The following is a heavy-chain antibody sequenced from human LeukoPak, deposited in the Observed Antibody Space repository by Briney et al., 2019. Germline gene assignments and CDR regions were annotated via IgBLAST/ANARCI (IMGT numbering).Heavy chain of an antibody. Sequence: SETLSLTCAVSGASFSGYCWSWIRQPPGKGLEWIGYIYYSGSTNYNPSLKSRVTISVDTSKNQFSLNLTSVTAADTAVYYCAKEVAGPWGQGTRVTVSS. CDR1: GASFSGYC. V-gene: IGHV4-59*12. CDR2: IYYSGST. J-gene: IGHJ5*02. CDR3: AKEVAGP.